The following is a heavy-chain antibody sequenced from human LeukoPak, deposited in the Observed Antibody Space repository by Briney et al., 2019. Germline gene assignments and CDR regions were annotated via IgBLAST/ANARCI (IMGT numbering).Heavy chain of an antibody. Sequence: GGSLRLSCVASGFTFSSYSMNWVRQAPGKGLEWVSSISSSSSYIYYADSVKGRFTISRDNAKNSLYLQMNSLRAEDTAVYYCARDYEEDIVVVVAATWFDYWGQGTLVTVSS. CDR2: ISSSSSYI. V-gene: IGHV3-21*01. J-gene: IGHJ4*02. CDR3: ARDYEEDIVVVVAATWFDY. D-gene: IGHD2-15*01. CDR1: GFTFSSYS.